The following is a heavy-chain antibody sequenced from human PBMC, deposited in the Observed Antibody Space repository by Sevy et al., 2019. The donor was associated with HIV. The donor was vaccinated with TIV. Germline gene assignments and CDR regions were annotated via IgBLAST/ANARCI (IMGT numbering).Heavy chain of an antibody. D-gene: IGHD2-15*01. Sequence: SETLSLTCTVSGVSISSSSYYWGWIRQPPGKGLEWFGSSYYSGSTYYNPSLKSRVTLSVDTSNNQFSLKLSSVTAADTAVYYCARGWVVVAAMGAFDIWGQGTMVTVSS. J-gene: IGHJ3*02. V-gene: IGHV4-39*01. CDR3: ARGWVVVAAMGAFDI. CDR2: SYYSGST. CDR1: GVSISSSSYY.